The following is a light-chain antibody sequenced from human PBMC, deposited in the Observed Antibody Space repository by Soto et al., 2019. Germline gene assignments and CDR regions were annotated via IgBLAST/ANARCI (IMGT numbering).Light chain of an antibody. V-gene: IGKV3-20*01. CDR3: QHFGSSPGYT. J-gene: IGKJ2*01. Sequence: EIVLTQSPGTLSLSPGERATLSCRASQSVSSSYLAWYQQKPGQAPRLLIWGVSTRATGVPDRFSGSGSGADFTLTINRLEPEDFAVYYCQHFGSSPGYTFGPGTELEIK. CDR2: GVS. CDR1: QSVSSSY.